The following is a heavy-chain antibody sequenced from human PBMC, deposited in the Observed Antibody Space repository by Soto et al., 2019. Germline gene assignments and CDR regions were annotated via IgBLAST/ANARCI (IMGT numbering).Heavy chain of an antibody. Sequence: PSETLSLTCTVSGGSISSSSYYWGWTRQPPGKGLEWIGYIYNSVSTNYNPSLKSRVTISVDTSKNQFSLKLSSVTAADTAVNYCAIYSSIGAYDGYWGQGTLVTVSS. CDR3: AIYSSIGAYDGY. CDR2: IYNSVST. CDR1: GGSISSSSYY. J-gene: IGHJ4*02. V-gene: IGHV4-61*05. D-gene: IGHD3-16*01.